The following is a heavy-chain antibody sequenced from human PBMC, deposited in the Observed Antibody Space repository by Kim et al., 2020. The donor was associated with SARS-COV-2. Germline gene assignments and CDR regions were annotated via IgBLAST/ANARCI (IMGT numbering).Heavy chain of an antibody. D-gene: IGHD5-18*01. CDR3: ARDGGAAMVFSLVDY. Sequence: DSVTGSFTTSRDTSKNTLYLQMNSLGAEETAVYYCARDGGAAMVFSLVDYWGQGTLVTVSS. J-gene: IGHJ4*02. V-gene: IGHV3-30*07.